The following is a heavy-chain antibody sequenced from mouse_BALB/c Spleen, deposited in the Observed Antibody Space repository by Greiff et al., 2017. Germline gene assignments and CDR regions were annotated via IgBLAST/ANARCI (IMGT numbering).Heavy chain of an antibody. CDR3: ARQVRHAMDY. CDR1: GFTFSSYA. CDR2: ISSGGSYT. D-gene: IGHD2-14*01. V-gene: IGHV5-9-3*01. Sequence: DVHLVESGGGLVKPGGSLKLSCAASGFTFSSYAMSWVRQTPEKRLEWVATISSGGSYTYYPDSVKGRFTISRDNAKNTLYLQMSSLRSEDTAMYYCARQVRHAMDYWGQGTSVTVSS. J-gene: IGHJ4*01.